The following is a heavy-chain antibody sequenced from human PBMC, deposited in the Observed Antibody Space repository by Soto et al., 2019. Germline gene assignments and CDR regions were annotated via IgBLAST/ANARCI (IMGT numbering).Heavy chain of an antibody. CDR3: ARGFYGSGSYIHYYYYMDV. V-gene: IGHV1-2*04. Sequence: ASVXVSCKASGYTFTGYYMHWVRQAPGQGLEWMGWINPNSGGTNYAQKFQGWVTMTRDTSISTAYMELSRLRSDDTAVYYCARGFYGSGSYIHYYYYMDVWGKGTTVTVSS. D-gene: IGHD3-10*01. J-gene: IGHJ6*03. CDR2: INPNSGGT. CDR1: GYTFTGYY.